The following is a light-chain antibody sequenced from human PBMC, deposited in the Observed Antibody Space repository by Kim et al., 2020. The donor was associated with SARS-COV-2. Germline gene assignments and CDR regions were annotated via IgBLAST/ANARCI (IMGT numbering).Light chain of an antibody. V-gene: IGKV1-27*01. J-gene: IGKJ1*01. CDR3: QKYNSAPWT. CDR2: AAS. Sequence: GARVTSTCRASQGSTNSLAWYQQKPGKGPQLLIYAASALQSGVPSRFSGSGAGTDFTLTISSLQPEEVATYYCQKYNSAPWTFGQGTKVDIK. CDR1: QGSTNS.